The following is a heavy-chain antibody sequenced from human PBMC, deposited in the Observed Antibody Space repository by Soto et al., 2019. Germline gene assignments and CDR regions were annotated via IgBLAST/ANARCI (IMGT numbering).Heavy chain of an antibody. Sequence: PGGSLRLSCTASGFTFGDYAMSWFRQAPGKGLEWVGFIRSKAYGGTTEYAASVKGRFTISRDDSKSIAYLQMNSLKTEDTAVYYCTREGFGELLNYYYYGMDVWGQGTTVTVSS. D-gene: IGHD3-10*01. CDR1: GFTFGDYA. CDR3: TREGFGELLNYYYYGMDV. CDR2: IRSKAYGGTT. J-gene: IGHJ6*02. V-gene: IGHV3-49*03.